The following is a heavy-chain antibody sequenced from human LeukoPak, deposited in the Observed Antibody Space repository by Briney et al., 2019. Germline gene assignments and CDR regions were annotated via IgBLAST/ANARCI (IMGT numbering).Heavy chain of an antibody. Sequence: VASVKVSCKASGYTFTGYTIHWVRQAPGQRLECMGWINPDTGKTRYSQKFQGRVTITRDTSARIVYMDMSSLTSEDTAVYYCTRGDYGRYFDWLAFDSWGQGTLVTVSS. D-gene: IGHD3-9*01. CDR1: GYTFTGYT. J-gene: IGHJ4*02. CDR3: TRGDYGRYFDWLAFDS. V-gene: IGHV1-3*01. CDR2: INPDTGKT.